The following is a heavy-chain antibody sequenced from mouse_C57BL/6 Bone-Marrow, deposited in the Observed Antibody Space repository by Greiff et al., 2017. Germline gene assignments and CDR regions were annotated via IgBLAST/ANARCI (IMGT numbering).Heavy chain of an antibody. CDR3: ARGIITTVVATCDY. CDR2: IYPGSGST. J-gene: IGHJ2*01. V-gene: IGHV1-55*01. CDR1: GYTFTSYW. D-gene: IGHD1-1*01. Sequence: QVQMKQPGAELVKPGASVKMSCKASGYTFTSYWITWVKQRPGQGLEWIGDIYPGSGSTNYNEKFKSKATLTVDTSSSTAYMQLSSLTSEDSAVYYCARGIITTVVATCDYWGQGTTLTVSS.